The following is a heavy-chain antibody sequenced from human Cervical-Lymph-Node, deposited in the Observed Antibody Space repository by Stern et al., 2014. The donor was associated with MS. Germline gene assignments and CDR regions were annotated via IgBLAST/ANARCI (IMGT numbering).Heavy chain of an antibody. J-gene: IGHJ4*02. Sequence: QVQLVESGAEVKKPGSSVKVSCKASGGTLNTSAINWVRQAPGQGLEWMGGIIPIFGATNYAQKFQRRLTITADESTTTAYRELNSLRSEDTAMYYCARVRCPNGVCYPRLDYWGQGILVTVSS. CDR1: GGTLNTSA. CDR3: ARVRCPNGVCYPRLDY. CDR2: IIPIFGAT. D-gene: IGHD2-8*01. V-gene: IGHV1-69*01.